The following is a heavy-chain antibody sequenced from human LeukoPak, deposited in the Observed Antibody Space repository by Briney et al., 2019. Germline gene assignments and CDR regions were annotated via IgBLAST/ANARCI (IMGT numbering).Heavy chain of an antibody. Sequence: PSETLSLTCTVSGYSISSGYYWGWIRQPPGKGLEWIGSIYQSGSTYYNPSLKSRVTISVDTSKNQFSLKLSSVTAPDTAVYFCAKGYTNGVNQEVWLDPWGQGTLVTVSS. V-gene: IGHV4-38-2*02. CDR2: IYQSGST. D-gene: IGHD2-8*01. CDR1: GYSISSGYY. CDR3: AKGYTNGVNQEVWLDP. J-gene: IGHJ5*02.